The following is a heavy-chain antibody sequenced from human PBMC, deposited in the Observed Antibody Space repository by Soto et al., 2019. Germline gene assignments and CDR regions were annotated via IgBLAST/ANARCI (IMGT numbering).Heavy chain of an antibody. CDR3: VRDRRMRGHPFDI. Sequence: DVQLVESGGGLVQPGGALRLSCAASGCSFSSSWMHWVRQAPGKGLVWVSRISFDGTATTSADAVKGRFISSRNNAKNTLFLKMHNLRADDTAMYYCVRDRRMRGHPFDIWGQGTFVSVSS. CDR1: GCSFSSSW. V-gene: IGHV3-74*03. J-gene: IGHJ3*02. D-gene: IGHD3-10*01. CDR2: ISFDGTAT.